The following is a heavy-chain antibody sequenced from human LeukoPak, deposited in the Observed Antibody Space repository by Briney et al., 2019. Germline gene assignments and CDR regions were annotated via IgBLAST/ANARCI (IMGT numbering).Heavy chain of an antibody. D-gene: IGHD4-17*01. J-gene: IGHJ4*02. CDR3: ARVGGDYGIVPDY. Sequence: GGSLRLSCAASGFTFSSYLMSWVRQAPGKGLEWVANIKQDGSEKYYVDSVKGRFTISRDNAKNSLYLQMNSLRAEDTAVYYCARVGGDYGIVPDYWGQGTLVTVSS. V-gene: IGHV3-7*01. CDR2: IKQDGSEK. CDR1: GFTFSSYL.